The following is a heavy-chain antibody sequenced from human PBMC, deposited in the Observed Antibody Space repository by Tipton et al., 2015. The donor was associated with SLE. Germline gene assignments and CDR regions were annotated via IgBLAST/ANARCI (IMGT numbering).Heavy chain of an antibody. CDR1: GFTFSSYV. V-gene: IGHV3-23*01. CDR2: ISGAGDRT. Sequence: SLRLSCAASGFTFSSYVMTWVRQTPGKGLEWVSNISGAGDRTYYANSVKGRFTLARDNSQNTLYLQMNSLRAEDTAVYYCVRSRVGASNFDSWGQGTLVTVSS. D-gene: IGHD1-26*01. J-gene: IGHJ4*02. CDR3: VRSRVGASNFDS.